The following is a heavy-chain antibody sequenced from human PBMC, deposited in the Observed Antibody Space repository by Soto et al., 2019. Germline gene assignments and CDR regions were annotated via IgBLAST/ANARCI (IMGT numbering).Heavy chain of an antibody. J-gene: IGHJ6*02. CDR1: GFIFSDCA. CDR2: IFYNGNKK. D-gene: IGHD2-8*02. V-gene: IGHV3-33*01. CDR3: VGVRIGNTGHFYEMDV. Sequence: QEQLVESGGGVVQPGRSLRLSCAASGFIFSDCAMHWVRQAPGKGLEWVAVIFYNGNKKYYSDSVKGRIAMSRDNSENXLHLQMNSLRDEDTAVYYCVGVRIGNTGHFYEMDVWGQGTTVTVSS.